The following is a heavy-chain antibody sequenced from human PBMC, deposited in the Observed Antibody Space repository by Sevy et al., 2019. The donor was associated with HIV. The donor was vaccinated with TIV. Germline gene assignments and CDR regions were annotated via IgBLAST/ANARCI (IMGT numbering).Heavy chain of an antibody. J-gene: IGHJ4*02. CDR1: GFTFSSYR. D-gene: IGHD3-16*02. CDR2: ISSNSAYI. CDR3: ARAVREISTWRSDY. V-gene: IGHV3-21*01. Sequence: GGSLRLSCAASGFTFSSYRMTWVRQAPGKGLEWVSCISSNSAYINYADSVKGRFTISRDNAKNLLYLQMDSLRAEDTAVYYCARAVREISTWRSDYWGQGTQVTVSS.